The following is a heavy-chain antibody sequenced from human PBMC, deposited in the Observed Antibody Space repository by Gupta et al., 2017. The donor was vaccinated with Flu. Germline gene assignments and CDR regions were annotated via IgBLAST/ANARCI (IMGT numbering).Heavy chain of an antibody. V-gene: IGHV3-21*01. Sequence: EVQLVESGGGLVKPGGSLRLSCAASGFTFSSYTMKWVRQTPGKGLEWVSSISSSSRYIYYADSVKGRFTISRDNAKNSLYLQMNSLRAEDTAVYFCARRDNCGGDCYAFDYWGQGTLVSVSS. CDR3: ARRDNCGGDCYAFDY. D-gene: IGHD2-21*02. CDR1: GFTFSSYT. J-gene: IGHJ4*02. CDR2: ISSSSRYI.